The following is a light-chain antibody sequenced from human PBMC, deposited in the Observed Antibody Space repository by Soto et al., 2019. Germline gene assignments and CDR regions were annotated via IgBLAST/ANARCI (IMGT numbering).Light chain of an antibody. CDR3: QQYGSSPPYT. V-gene: IGKV3-20*01. CDR2: GAS. CDR1: QSIRNTY. J-gene: IGKJ2*01. Sequence: EIVLTQSPGTLSLSPGERATLSCRASQSIRNTYLAWYQQKPGQAPRLLIYGASSRATGIPDRFSGSGSGTDFTLIISRLEPEDLAVYYCQQYGSSPPYTFGQGTKLEI.